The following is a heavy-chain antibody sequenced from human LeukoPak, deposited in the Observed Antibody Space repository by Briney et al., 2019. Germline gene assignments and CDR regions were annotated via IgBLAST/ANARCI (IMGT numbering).Heavy chain of an antibody. CDR2: IYYSGTT. D-gene: IGHD3-10*01. CDR1: GVSISSSSYY. V-gene: IGHV4-39*01. J-gene: IGHJ4*02. CDR3: ARLNYYGSGSYYRGSQRAFDY. Sequence: SETLSLTCTVSGVSISSSSYYWGRILQPPGKGLEWIGSIYYSGTTYYNPSLKSRVTISVDTSKNQFSLKLSSVTAADTAVYYCARLNYYGSGSYYRGSQRAFDYWGQGTLVTVSS.